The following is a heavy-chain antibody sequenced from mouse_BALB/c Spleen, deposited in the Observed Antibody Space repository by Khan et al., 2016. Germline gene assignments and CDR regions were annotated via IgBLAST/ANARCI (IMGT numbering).Heavy chain of an antibody. CDR1: GYSFTGYN. V-gene: IGHV1-39*01. D-gene: IGHD1-1*01. CDR3: ERSGNGSSYAMDY. J-gene: IGHJ4*01. Sequence: VQLKQSGPELEKPGASVKISCKASGYSFTGYNMNWVKQSNGKSLEWIGNIDPYYGGISYNQKFKGKATLTVDKSSSTAYMQLKSLTSEDSAVYYCERSGNGSSYAMDYWGQGTSVTVSS. CDR2: IDPYYGGI.